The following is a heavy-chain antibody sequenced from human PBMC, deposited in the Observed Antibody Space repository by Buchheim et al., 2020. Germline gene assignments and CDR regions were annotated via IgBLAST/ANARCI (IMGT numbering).Heavy chain of an antibody. CDR1: GDSMERGGFY. CDR3: ARGTPRYYFDF. CDR2: MYNSGST. Sequence: QVQLQESGPGLVKPSQTLSLTCTVSGDSMERGGFYWNWIRQHPGMGLEFIGYMYNSGSTYFNPSLRSRVPISADQSKNQFSLKLSSVTAADTAVYFCARGTPRYYFDFWGQGTL. J-gene: IGHJ4*02. D-gene: IGHD3-10*01. V-gene: IGHV4-31*03.